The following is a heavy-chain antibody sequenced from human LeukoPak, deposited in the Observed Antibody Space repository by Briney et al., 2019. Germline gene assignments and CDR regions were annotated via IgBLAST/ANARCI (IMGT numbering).Heavy chain of an antibody. CDR2: IYYSGNT. CDR3: ARELKVGNTGYYLDY. D-gene: IGHD2/OR15-2a*01. Sequence: SETLSHTCTVSGDSISKYYWSWIRQPPGKGLEWIGYIYYSGNTNYNPSLKSRVTMSLDTSKNQFSLKLTSVTAADTALYYCARELKVGNTGYYLDYWGQGTLVTVSP. J-gene: IGHJ4*02. V-gene: IGHV4-59*01. CDR1: GDSISKYY.